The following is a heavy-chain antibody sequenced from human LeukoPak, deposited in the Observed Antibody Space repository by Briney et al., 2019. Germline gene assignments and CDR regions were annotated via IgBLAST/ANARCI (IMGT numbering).Heavy chain of an antibody. Sequence: PSETLSLTCTVSGGSISSGGYYWSWIRQHPGKGLEWIGYIYYSGSTYYNPSLKSRVTISVDTSKNQFSLKLSSVTAADTAVYYCARSNVDKDDYGMDVWGQGTTVTVSS. CDR2: IYYSGST. CDR1: GGSISSGGYY. D-gene: IGHD5-12*01. J-gene: IGHJ6*02. CDR3: ARSNVDKDDYGMDV. V-gene: IGHV4-31*03.